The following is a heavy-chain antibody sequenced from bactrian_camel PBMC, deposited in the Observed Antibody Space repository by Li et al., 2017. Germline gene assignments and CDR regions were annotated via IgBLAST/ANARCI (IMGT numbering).Heavy chain of an antibody. CDR1: GYTYSPYC. CDR2: IGNPGTT. CDR3: AADRLACLRDNWAEPRGYNS. Sequence: QVQLVESGGGSVQAGGSLRLFCTFSGYTYSPYCLGWFRQAAGKEREVVATIGNPGTTAYADSAKGRFTISKDNAKDTLYLQMTGLKPEDTAMYYCAADRLACLRDNWAEPRGYNSWGLGTQVTVS. J-gene: IGHJ4*01. D-gene: IGHD1*01. V-gene: IGHV3S53*01.